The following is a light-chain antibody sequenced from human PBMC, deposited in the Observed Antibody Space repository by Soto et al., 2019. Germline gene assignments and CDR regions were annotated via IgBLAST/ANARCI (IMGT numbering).Light chain of an antibody. CDR2: GNI. CDR3: QSYDSSLSGVV. CDR1: SSNIGAGYD. V-gene: IGLV1-40*01. J-gene: IGLJ3*02. Sequence: QSALTQPPSVSGAPGQRVTISCTGSSSNIGAGYDVHWYQQLPGTAPKLLIYGNINRPSGVPDRISGSKSGTSASLAITGLQAEDEADYYCQSYDSSLSGVVFGGGTKLTVL.